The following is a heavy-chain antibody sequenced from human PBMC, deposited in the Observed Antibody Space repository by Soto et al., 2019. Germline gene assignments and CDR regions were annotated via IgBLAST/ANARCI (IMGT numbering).Heavy chain of an antibody. Sequence: QVQLVQSGAEVKKPGASVKVSCKASGYTFTSFYMHWVRQAPGQGLEWMGIINPSGTTTDYAQKFQGRVTMTRDTSTSTSYMELSSLTSEDTSVYYCATPQIARRDYSGMEVWGPGTAVTVSS. CDR1: GYTFTSFY. CDR2: INPSGTTT. CDR3: ATPQIARRDYSGMEV. D-gene: IGHD4-17*01. V-gene: IGHV1-46*01. J-gene: IGHJ6*02.